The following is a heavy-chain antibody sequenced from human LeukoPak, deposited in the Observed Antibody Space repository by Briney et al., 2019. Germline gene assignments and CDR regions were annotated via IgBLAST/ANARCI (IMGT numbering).Heavy chain of an antibody. CDR2: IIPIFGTA. CDR1: GGTFSSYA. CDR3: ARQDYYYYGMDV. J-gene: IGHJ6*02. Sequence: VASVKVSCKASGGTFSSYAISWVRQAPGQGLEWMGGIIPIFGTANYAQKFQGRVTITADESTSTAYMELSSLRSEDTAVYYCARQDYYYYGMDVWGQGTTVTVSS. V-gene: IGHV1-69*13.